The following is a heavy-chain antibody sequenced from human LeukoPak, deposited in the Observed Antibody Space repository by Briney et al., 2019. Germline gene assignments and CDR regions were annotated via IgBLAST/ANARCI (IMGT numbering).Heavy chain of an antibody. CDR3: AREFTVVGGVVNAFDI. V-gene: IGHV6-1*01. CDR1: GDSVSSNSAA. D-gene: IGHD3-10*01. Sequence: SQTLSLTCAISGDSVSSNSAAWNWIRQSPSRGLEWLGRTSYRSKWYRDYAVSVKSRITVNPDTSKNQFSLQLNSVTPEDTAVYYCAREFTVVGGVVNAFDIWGPGTMVTVSS. CDR2: TSYRSKWYR. J-gene: IGHJ3*02.